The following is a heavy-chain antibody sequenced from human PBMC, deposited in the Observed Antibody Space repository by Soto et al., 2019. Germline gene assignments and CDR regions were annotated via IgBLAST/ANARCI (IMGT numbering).Heavy chain of an antibody. D-gene: IGHD2-8*01. V-gene: IGHV1-69*11. J-gene: IGHJ4*02. CDR2: IIPILGTA. CDR3: ARDLPYCTNGVCSTRYFDY. CDR1: GGTFNSYG. Sequence: QVQLVQSGAEVKKPGSSVKVSCKASGGTFNSYGISWVRQAPGQGLEWMGGIIPILGTANYAQKFQGRVTITADESTSIAYMGLRSLRSEDTAVYYCARDLPYCTNGVCSTRYFDYWGQGTLFTVSS.